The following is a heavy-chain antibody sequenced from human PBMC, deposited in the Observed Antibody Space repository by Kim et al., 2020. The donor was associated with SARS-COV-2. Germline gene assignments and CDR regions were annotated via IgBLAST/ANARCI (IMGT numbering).Heavy chain of an antibody. CDR3: ARVPTAMVIVTLYYFDY. Sequence: GRSLRLSCAASGFTFSSYAMHWVRQAPGKGLEWVAVISYDGSNKYYADSVKGRFTISRDNSKNTLYLQMNSLRAEDTAVYYCARVPTAMVIVTLYYFDY. V-gene: IGHV3-30*04. CDR2: ISYDGSNK. J-gene: IGHJ4*01. D-gene: IGHD5-18*01. CDR1: GFTFSSYA.